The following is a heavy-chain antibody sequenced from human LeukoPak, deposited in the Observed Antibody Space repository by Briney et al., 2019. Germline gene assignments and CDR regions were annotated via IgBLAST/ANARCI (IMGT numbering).Heavy chain of an antibody. J-gene: IGHJ4*02. CDR2: ISGRVGTT. D-gene: IGHD5-12*01. CDR3: TKEGIIVAPDY. Sequence: GGSLRLSCAASGSTFSSYAMSWVRQAPGKGLEWVSAISGRVGTTYYADSVKGRFTIYRDNSKNTVFLQMNSLRVEDTAVYYCTKEGIIVAPDYWGQGTLVTVSS. CDR1: GSTFSSYA. V-gene: IGHV3-23*01.